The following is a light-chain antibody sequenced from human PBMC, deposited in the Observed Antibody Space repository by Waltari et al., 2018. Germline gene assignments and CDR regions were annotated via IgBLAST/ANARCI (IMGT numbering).Light chain of an antibody. CDR3: QKYDNAPWT. Sequence: DVQMTQSPSSLSASVGDRVTITCRARHGITNYLDWYQQNPGKVPKLLIHGASTLQAGGPSRFSGSESRTVFTLTINSLQPEDVATYYFQKYDNAPWTVGQGTKVEIK. CDR2: GAS. J-gene: IGKJ1*01. V-gene: IGKV1-27*01. CDR1: HGITNY.